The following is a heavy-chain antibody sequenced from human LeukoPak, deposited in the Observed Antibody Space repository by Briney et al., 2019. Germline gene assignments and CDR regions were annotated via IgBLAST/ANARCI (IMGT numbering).Heavy chain of an antibody. J-gene: IGHJ6*03. V-gene: IGHV4-39*07. CDR1: GGSISSSSYY. D-gene: IGHD1-26*01. Sequence: SETLSLTCTVSGGSISSSSYYWVWIRQPPGKGLEWIGSIYYSGSTYYNPSLKSRVTISVDTSKNQFSLKLSSVTAADTAVYYCARDSSGSYFVRDYYYYYMDVWGKGTTVTVSS. CDR3: ARDSSGSYFVRDYYYYYMDV. CDR2: IYYSGST.